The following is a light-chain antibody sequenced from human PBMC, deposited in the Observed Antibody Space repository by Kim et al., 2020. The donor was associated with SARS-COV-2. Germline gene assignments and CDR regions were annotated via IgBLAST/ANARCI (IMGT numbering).Light chain of an antibody. Sequence: SYELTQPPSVSVSPGQTASITCSGDKLGDKYVCWYQQKPGQSPVLVIYQDTKRPSGIPERFSGSNSGNTATLTISGTQAMDEADYYCQAWDSSTHWVFGGGTKLTVL. CDR1: KLGDKY. J-gene: IGLJ3*02. CDR2: QDT. CDR3: QAWDSSTHWV. V-gene: IGLV3-1*01.